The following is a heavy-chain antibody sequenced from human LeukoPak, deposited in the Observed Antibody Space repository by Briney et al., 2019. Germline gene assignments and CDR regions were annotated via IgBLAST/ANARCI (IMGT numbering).Heavy chain of an antibody. CDR2: IYYNGNT. CDR3: VRGNYDNRGYSNAFDI. CDR1: GASLSSSY. D-gene: IGHD3-22*01. J-gene: IGHJ3*02. V-gene: IGHV4-59*01. Sequence: SGTRSLTCTVSGASLSSSYWSWIRQPPGKRLEWIGFIYYNGNTNSNPSLKSRVTISVDTSKNQFSLKLSSRTAADTAVYYCVRGNYDNRGYSNAFDIWGQGAMVTVSS.